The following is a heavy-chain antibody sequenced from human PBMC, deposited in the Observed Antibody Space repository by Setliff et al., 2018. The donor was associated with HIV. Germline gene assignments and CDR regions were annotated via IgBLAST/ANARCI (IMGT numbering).Heavy chain of an antibody. CDR2: IYYSGST. V-gene: IGHV4-39*01. J-gene: IGHJ5*02. CDR1: GGSISSSSYY. CDR3: ARLRREEQWLVRGWFDP. Sequence: ETLSLTCTVSGGSISSSSYYWGWIRQPPGKGLEWIGSIYYSGSTYYNPSLKSRVTISVDTSKNQFSLKLSSVTAADTAVYYCARLRREEQWLVRGWFDPWGQGTLVTVS. D-gene: IGHD6-19*01.